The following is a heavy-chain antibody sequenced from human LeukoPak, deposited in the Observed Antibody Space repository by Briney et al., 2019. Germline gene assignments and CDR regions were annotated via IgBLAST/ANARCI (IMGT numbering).Heavy chain of an antibody. V-gene: IGHV1-2*02. CDR2: INPNSGGT. D-gene: IGHD3-22*01. Sequence: ASVKVSCKASGYTFIGNYMHWVRQAPGQGLEWMGWINPNSGGTNYAQKFQGRVTMTRDTSISTAYMELNRLRSDDTAVYYCARGSYDSSDFEYFHHWGQGTLVTVSS. CDR1: GYTFIGNY. CDR3: ARGSYDSSDFEYFHH. J-gene: IGHJ1*01.